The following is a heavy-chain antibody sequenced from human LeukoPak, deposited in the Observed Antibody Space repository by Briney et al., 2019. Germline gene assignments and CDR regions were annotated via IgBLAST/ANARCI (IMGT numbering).Heavy chain of an antibody. CDR3: ARVCDFVRPRMYYYDSSGYYDEAFDY. CDR2: TYYRSKWYH. V-gene: IGHV6-1*01. D-gene: IGHD3-22*01. Sequence: SQTLSLTCAISGDSVSSNSAAWNWIRQSPSRGLEWLGRTYYRSKWYHDYAVSVKSRITINPDTSKNQFSLQLNSVTPEDTAVYYCARVCDFVRPRMYYYDSSGYYDEAFDYWGQGTLVTVSS. J-gene: IGHJ4*02. CDR1: GDSVSSNSAA.